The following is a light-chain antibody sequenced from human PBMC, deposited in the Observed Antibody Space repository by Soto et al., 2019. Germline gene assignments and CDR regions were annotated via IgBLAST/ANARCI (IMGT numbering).Light chain of an antibody. Sequence: EIVLTQSPGTLSLSPGERATLSCRASQSVSSSYLAWYQQKPGQAPRLLIYGTSNRATGIPDRISGSRSGTEFTLTISSLQSEDFGVYYCQQFEDRPTFGQGTKVDIK. J-gene: IGKJ1*01. CDR2: GTS. CDR1: QSVSSSY. CDR3: QQFEDRPT. V-gene: IGKV3-20*01.